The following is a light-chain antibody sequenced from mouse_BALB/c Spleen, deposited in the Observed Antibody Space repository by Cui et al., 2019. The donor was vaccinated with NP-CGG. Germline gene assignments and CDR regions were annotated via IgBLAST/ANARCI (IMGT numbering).Light chain of an antibody. CDR1: TGAVTTSNY. J-gene: IGLJ1*01. V-gene: IGLV1*01. CDR3: ALWYSNHWV. Sequence: QAFVTQESALTTSPGETVTLTGRSSTGAVTTSNYANWVQEKPDHLFTGLIGGTKNRAPGVPARFSGSLIGDKAALTITGAQTEDEAIYFCALWYSNHWVFGGGTKLTVL. CDR2: GTK.